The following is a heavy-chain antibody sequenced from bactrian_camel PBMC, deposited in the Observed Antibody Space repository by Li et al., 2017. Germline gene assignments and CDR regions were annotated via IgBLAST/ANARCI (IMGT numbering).Heavy chain of an antibody. CDR3: ATQGEWAYIN. J-gene: IGHJ4*01. CDR1: GFTYSSTC. V-gene: IGHV3S1*01. Sequence: HVQLVESGGGSVQAGGSLTLSCAASGFTYSSTCMGWFRQVPGKGREEVAVVSPSTGRTDYADSVKGRFTISQDNAERTVYLQLNSLKSEDASVYYCATQGEWAYINWGQGTQVTVS. D-gene: IGHD1*01. CDR2: VSPSTGRT.